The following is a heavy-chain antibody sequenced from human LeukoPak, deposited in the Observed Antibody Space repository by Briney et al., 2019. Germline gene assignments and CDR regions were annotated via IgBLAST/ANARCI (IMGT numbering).Heavy chain of an antibody. Sequence: GESLKISCKGSGYSFTSYWIGWVRQMPGKGLEWMGIIYPGDSDTRYSPSFQGQVTISADKSISTAYLQWSSLKASDTAMYYYAGLTMVRGVIRQIDYWGQGTLVTVSS. D-gene: IGHD3-10*01. CDR2: IYPGDSDT. J-gene: IGHJ4*02. CDR1: GYSFTSYW. V-gene: IGHV5-51*01. CDR3: AGLTMVRGVIRQIDY.